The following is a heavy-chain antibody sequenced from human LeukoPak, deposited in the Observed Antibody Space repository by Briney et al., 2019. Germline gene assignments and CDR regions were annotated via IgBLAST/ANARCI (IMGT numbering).Heavy chain of an antibody. CDR1: SGSTSTTSYY. D-gene: IGHD3-10*01. V-gene: IGHV4-39*01. CDR2: VFYSGST. J-gene: IGHJ4*02. Sequence: SETLSLTCTVSSGSTSTTSYYWDWIRQPPGKGLEWIGSVFYSGSTYYNPSLKSRVTISVDTSKNQFSLKLSSVTAADTAVYYCARFGEGDYYFDYWGQGTLVTVSS. CDR3: ARFGEGDYYFDY.